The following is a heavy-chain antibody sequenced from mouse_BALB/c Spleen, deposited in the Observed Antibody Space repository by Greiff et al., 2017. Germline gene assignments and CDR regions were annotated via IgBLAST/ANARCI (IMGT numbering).Heavy chain of an antibody. J-gene: IGHJ4*01. CDR3: ARRTVRDAMDY. D-gene: IGHD1-1*01. CDR2: ILPGSGST. Sequence: QVQLKESGAELMKPGASVKISCKATGYTFSSYWIEWVKQRPGHGLEWIGEILPGSGSTNYNEKFKGKATFTADTSSNTAYMQLSSLTSEDSAVYYCARRTVRDAMDYWGQGTSVTVSS. CDR1: GYTFSSYW. V-gene: IGHV1-9*01.